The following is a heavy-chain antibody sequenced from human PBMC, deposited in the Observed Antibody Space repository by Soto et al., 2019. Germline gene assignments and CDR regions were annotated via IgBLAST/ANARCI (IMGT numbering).Heavy chain of an antibody. Sequence: SETLSLTCTVSGGSITSSRYYWGWIRQSPGKGLEWIGSIYYIGTTYYSPSLKSRVTISVDTSKNQFSLKLSSVTAADTAVYYCARGQGTHYYDTPLLYWGQGTLVTVSS. J-gene: IGHJ4*02. CDR1: GGSITSSRYY. V-gene: IGHV4-39*02. CDR3: ARGQGTHYYDTPLLY. D-gene: IGHD3-22*01. CDR2: IYYIGTT.